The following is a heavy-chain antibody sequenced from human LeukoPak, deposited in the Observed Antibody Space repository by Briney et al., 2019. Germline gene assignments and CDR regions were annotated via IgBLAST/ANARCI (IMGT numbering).Heavy chain of an antibody. V-gene: IGHV3-74*01. CDR3: ARDRPHNWFDP. J-gene: IGHJ5*02. Sequence: GGSLRLSCGASGFTFSDHWMHWVRQAPGKGLVWVSGIDTDGSTTRYADSVKGRSTISRDNAKNTLYLQMNTLRAEDTAVYYCARDRPHNWFDPWGQGTLVTVSS. CDR1: GFTFSDHW. CDR2: IDTDGSTT.